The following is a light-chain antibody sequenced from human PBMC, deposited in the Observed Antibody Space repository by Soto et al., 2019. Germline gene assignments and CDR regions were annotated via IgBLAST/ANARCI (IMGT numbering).Light chain of an antibody. V-gene: IGKV3-20*01. CDR3: QRYENSPWGFT. CDR1: QSVSSTN. Sequence: EIVLTQSPGTLSLSPGERATLSCRASQSVSSTNLAWYQQKPGQAPRLLIYGSSTRATGIADRVSGSGSGSGFALTLSILEPQAVDVYYCQRYENSPWGFTFGPGTTVDIK. J-gene: IGKJ3*01. CDR2: GSS.